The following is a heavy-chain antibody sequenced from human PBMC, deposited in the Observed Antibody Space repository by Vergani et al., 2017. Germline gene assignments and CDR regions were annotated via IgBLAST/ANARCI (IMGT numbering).Heavy chain of an antibody. Sequence: QVQLQESGPGLVKPSETLSPTCTVPTDPVSNTFYYWGWIRQTPGKGLEWIGGIYYSWSTYYNPSLGSRVTMSVDPYTSQFSLELSSVTDADTAVYDCTRQWAVVDANNWCDPWGEGTLVTVSS. CDR3: TRQWAVVDANNWCDP. V-gene: IGHV4-39*01. D-gene: IGHD2-15*01. CDR2: IYYSWST. J-gene: IGHJ5*02. CDR1: TDPVSNTFYY.